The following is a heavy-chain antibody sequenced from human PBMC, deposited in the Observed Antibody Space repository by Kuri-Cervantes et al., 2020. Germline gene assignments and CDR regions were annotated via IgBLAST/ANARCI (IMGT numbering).Heavy chain of an antibody. CDR2: LRPHSGDV. CDR3: ASLSRGYSLGY. V-gene: IGHV1-8*01. J-gene: IGHJ4*02. D-gene: IGHD5-18*01. Sequence: ASVKVSCKASGYTFTNYDINWVRQATGQGLEWMGWLRPHSGDVGYAEKFQDRVTMTRDTSISTAYMELSSLRSEDTAVYYCASLSRGYSLGYWGQGTLVTVSS. CDR1: GYTFTNYD.